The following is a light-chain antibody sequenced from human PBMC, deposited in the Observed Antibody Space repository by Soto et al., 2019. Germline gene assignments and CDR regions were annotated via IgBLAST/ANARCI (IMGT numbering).Light chain of an antibody. CDR2: DAS. CDR3: QQYGSSPTT. Sequence: EIVLTQSPGTLSLSPGERATLSCRASQSVSSNYLAWYQQKPGQAPRLLIYDASSRATGIPDRFSGSGSGTDFTLTISRLETEDFAVFYCQQYGSSPTTFGQGTKVDIK. V-gene: IGKV3-20*01. J-gene: IGKJ1*01. CDR1: QSVSSNY.